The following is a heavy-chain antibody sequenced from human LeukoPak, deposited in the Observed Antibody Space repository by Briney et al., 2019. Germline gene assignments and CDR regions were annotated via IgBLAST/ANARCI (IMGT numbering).Heavy chain of an antibody. J-gene: IGHJ6*02. Sequence: PGRSLRLSCAASGFAFSNYGMHWVRQAPGKGLEWVALMSSDGSNKYYADSVKGRFSISRDNSKNTLFLQMNSLRGEDTAVYYRANPLTSMDVWGQGTTVTVSS. CDR3: ANPLTSMDV. V-gene: IGHV3-30*18. CDR1: GFAFSNYG. CDR2: MSSDGSNK.